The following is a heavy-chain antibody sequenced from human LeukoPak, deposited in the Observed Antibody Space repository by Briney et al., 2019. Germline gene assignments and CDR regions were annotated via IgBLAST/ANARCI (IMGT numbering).Heavy chain of an antibody. D-gene: IGHD3-10*01. J-gene: IGHJ4*02. Sequence: PSETLSLTCTVSGGSISTSSYYWGWVRQPPGKGLEWIGNIFYSGSTYYSPSLKSRVTISLDTSRNQFSLKLNSVTAADTAVYYCARQSPPDYYYGSGSYYPHWGQGTLVTVSS. CDR1: GGSISTSSYY. CDR3: ARQSPPDYYYGSGSYYPH. V-gene: IGHV4-39*01. CDR2: IFYSGST.